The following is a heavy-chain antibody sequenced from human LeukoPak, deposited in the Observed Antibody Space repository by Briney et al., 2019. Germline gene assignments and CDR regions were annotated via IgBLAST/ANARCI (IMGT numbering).Heavy chain of an antibody. J-gene: IGHJ6*03. CDR1: GFTFSSYW. CDR2: INGDGSNI. V-gene: IGHV3-74*01. CDR3: AKDLWDRYYYYMDV. Sequence: GGSLRLSCVASGFTFSSYWMHWVRQDPRKGLVWVSRINGDGSNINYADSVRGRFTISRDNAKNTLYLQMNSLRVEDTAVYYCAKDLWDRYYYYMDVWGKGTTVTVSS. D-gene: IGHD1-26*01.